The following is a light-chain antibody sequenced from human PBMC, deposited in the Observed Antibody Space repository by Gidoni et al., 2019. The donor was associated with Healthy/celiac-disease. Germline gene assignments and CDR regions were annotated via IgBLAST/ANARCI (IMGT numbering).Light chain of an antibody. CDR1: QCGNSSY. CDR3: QQYDSSPPT. J-gene: IGKJ1*01. Sequence: ETVSTQSPGTLSLSPGEKATLSCRASQCGNSSYLAWYQQKPGQAPRLLIYGASSRATGIPDRFSGSGSGTDFTLTISRLEPEDFAVYYCQQYDSSPPTFGQGTKVEIK. CDR2: GAS. V-gene: IGKV3-20*01.